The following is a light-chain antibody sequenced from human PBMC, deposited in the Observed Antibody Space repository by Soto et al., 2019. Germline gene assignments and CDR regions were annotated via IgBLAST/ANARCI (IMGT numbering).Light chain of an antibody. V-gene: IGKV4-1*01. CDR3: QQYYSAPLT. CDR1: PRVFYSSNNKNY. Sequence: DIVMTQTPDSQTLYQRRGGTVNCKPCPRVFYSSNNKNYLVWYQQKPGQPPKLRFYWASTRESGVPDRFSGSASGTDFTLPISSLQAEDVAVYYCQQYYSAPLTFGGGTQVDI. J-gene: IGKJ4*01. CDR2: WAS.